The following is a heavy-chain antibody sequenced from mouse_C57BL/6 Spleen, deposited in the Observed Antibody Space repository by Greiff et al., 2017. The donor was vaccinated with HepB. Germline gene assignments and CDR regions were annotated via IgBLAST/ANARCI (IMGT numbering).Heavy chain of an antibody. D-gene: IGHD1-2*01. V-gene: IGHV1-53*01. CDR1: GYTFTSYW. J-gene: IGHJ1*03. Sequence: QVQLQQPGTELVKPGASVKLSCKASGYTFTSYWMHWVKQRPGQGLEWIGNINPSNGGTNYNEKFKSKATVTVDKSSSTAYMQLSSLTSEDSAVYYCARGGRRPQGWYFDVWGTGTTVTVSS. CDR2: INPSNGGT. CDR3: ARGGRRPQGWYFDV.